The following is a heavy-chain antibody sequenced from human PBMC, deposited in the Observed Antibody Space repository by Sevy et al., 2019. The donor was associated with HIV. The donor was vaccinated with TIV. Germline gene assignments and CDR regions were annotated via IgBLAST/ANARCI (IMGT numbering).Heavy chain of an antibody. Sequence: SETLSLTCTVSGGSISSYYWSWIRQPAGKGLEWIGRIYTSGSTNYNPSLKSRVTMSVDTSKNQFSLKLSSVTAADTAVYYWARGSARGGYYYYYMDVWGKGTTVTVSS. CDR1: GGSISSYY. CDR3: ARGSARGGYYYYYMDV. J-gene: IGHJ6*03. CDR2: IYTSGST. V-gene: IGHV4-4*07. D-gene: IGHD2-15*01.